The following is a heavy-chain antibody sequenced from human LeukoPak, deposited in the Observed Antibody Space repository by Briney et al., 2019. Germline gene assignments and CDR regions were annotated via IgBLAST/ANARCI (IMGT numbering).Heavy chain of an antibody. CDR1: GFTFSSYG. V-gene: IGHV3-30*18. CDR2: ISYDGSNK. CDR3: AKDAHSGSSYYYYYGMDV. J-gene: IGHJ6*02. Sequence: GRSLRLSCAASGFTFSSYGMHWVRQAPGKGLEWVAVISYDGSNKYYADSVKGRFTISRDNSKSTLYLQMNSLRAEDTAVYYCAKDAHSGSSYYYYYGMDVWGQGTTVTVSS. D-gene: IGHD1-26*01.